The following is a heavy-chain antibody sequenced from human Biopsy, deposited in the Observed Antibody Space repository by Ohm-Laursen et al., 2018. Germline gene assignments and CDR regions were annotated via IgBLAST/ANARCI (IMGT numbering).Heavy chain of an antibody. CDR1: GYTFTDSY. CDR2: INPNSGGT. Sequence: SSVKVSCKASGYTFTDSYMHWVRQAPGQGLEWMGWINPNSGGTNYAQKFQGRVTMTRDTSMSTAYMELNRLGSDDTAVYYCARGGLNYWYFDLWGRGTLVTVSS. D-gene: IGHD1-26*01. J-gene: IGHJ2*01. CDR3: ARGGLNYWYFDL. V-gene: IGHV1-2*02.